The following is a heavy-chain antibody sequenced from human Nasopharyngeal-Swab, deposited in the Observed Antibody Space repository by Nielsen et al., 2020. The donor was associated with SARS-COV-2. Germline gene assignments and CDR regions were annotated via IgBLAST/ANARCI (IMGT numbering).Heavy chain of an antibody. CDR1: GFSFSTYT. J-gene: IGHJ4*02. Sequence: GGSLRLSCAASGFSFSTYTMNWVRQAPGKVLEWVSSIRGSITDIFYADSVKGRFTISRDYAKNSLFLQVNSLRAEDTAVYYCVRGRFCGGDCYSDPFDYWGQGTLVTVSS. CDR2: IRGSITDI. V-gene: IGHV3-21*01. CDR3: VRGRFCGGDCYSDPFDY. D-gene: IGHD2-21*02.